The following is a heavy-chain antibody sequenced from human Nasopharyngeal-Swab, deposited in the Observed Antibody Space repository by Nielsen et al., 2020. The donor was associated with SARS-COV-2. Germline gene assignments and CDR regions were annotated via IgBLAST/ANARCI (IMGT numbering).Heavy chain of an antibody. CDR1: GFSLSTSGMC. D-gene: IGHD4-17*01. Sequence: SGPTLVKPTQILTLTCTFSGFSLSTSGMCVSWIRQPPGKALEWLARIDWDDDKYYSTSLKTRLTISKDTSKTQVVLTMTNMDPVDTATYCCARNTVNYSYGMDVWGQGTTVTVSS. CDR2: IDWDDDK. J-gene: IGHJ6*02. V-gene: IGHV2-70*11. CDR3: ARNTVNYSYGMDV.